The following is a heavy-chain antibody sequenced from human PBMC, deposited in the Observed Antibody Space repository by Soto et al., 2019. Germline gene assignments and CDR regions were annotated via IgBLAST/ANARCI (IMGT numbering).Heavy chain of an antibody. CDR3: ARLPHCSGGTFYQFDY. Sequence: QVQLVQSGAEVKKPGSSVKVSCKASGGAFTTYGFSWVKQAPGQGPEWMGEIIPMSGVTNYAPSFQGRVTITADESSNTSYIEIIGLRSEDTAVYYCARLPHCSGGTFYQFDYWGQGTLVTVSS. CDR2: IIPMSGVT. V-gene: IGHV1-69*01. J-gene: IGHJ4*02. D-gene: IGHD2-15*01. CDR1: GGAFTTYG.